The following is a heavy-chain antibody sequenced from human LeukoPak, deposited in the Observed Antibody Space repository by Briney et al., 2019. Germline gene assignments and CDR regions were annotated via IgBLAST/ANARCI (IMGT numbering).Heavy chain of an antibody. CDR2: ISAYNGNT. D-gene: IGHD3-3*01. V-gene: IGHV1-18*01. CDR3: ARDLFRSYDFWSGFYYGMDV. CDR1: GCTFTSYG. Sequence: GASVKVSCKASGCTFTSYGISWVRQAPGQGLEWMGWISAYNGNTNYAQKLQGRVTLTTDTSTSTAYMELRSLRSDDTAVYYCARDLFRSYDFWSGFYYGMDVWGQGTTATVSS. J-gene: IGHJ6*02.